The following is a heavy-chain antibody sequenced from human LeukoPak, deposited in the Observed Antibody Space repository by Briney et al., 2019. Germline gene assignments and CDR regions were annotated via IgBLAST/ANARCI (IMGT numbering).Heavy chain of an antibody. D-gene: IGHD3-16*01. J-gene: IGHJ3*02. V-gene: IGHV3-21*05. Sequence: PGGSLRLSCAASGFTLSSYIMNWVRQAPGKGLEWVAYISSSRSYIYYANSVKGRFTISRDNAKNSLYLQMNSLRAEDTAVYYCARDLYTGASDIWGQGTMVTVSS. CDR2: ISSSRSYI. CDR3: ARDLYTGASDI. CDR1: GFTLSSYI.